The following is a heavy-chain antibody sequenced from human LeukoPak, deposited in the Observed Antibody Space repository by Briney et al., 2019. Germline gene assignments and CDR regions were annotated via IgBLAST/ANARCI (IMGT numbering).Heavy chain of an antibody. J-gene: IGHJ5*02. V-gene: IGHV3-74*01. CDR2: INGDGSNT. CDR3: TTLGDWFDP. Sequence: GGPLRLSCAASGFTFSTYWMHWVRQAPGKGLVWVSRINGDGSNTNYADSVKGRFTISRDNAKNTLYLQMNSLRAEDTAVYYCTTLGDWFDPWGQGTLVTVSS. CDR1: GFTFSTYW. D-gene: IGHD1-26*01.